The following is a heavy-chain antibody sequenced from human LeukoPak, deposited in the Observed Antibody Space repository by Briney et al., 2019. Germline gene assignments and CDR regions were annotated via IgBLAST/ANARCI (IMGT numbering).Heavy chain of an antibody. J-gene: IGHJ4*02. V-gene: IGHV4-4*02. D-gene: IGHD1-26*01. Sequence: SETLSLTCGVSGGSITSTNWWSWVRQPPGQGLEWIGEISLTGRTNYNPTLIGRVIMSLDESRNQLSLTLTSVTAADTAMYYCTRESGPYCPFGYWGQGTLVVVPS. CDR3: TRESGPYCPFGY. CDR1: GGSITSTNW. CDR2: ISLTGRT.